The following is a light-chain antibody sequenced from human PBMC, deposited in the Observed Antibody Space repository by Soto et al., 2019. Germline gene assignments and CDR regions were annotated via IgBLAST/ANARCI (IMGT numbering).Light chain of an antibody. CDR2: GVT. CDR3: FSHRSGNSHV. Sequence: QSALTQPASVSGSPGQSIPISCTGTSSDIGSYNFVSWYQQYPGKAPKLMIYGVTNRPSGVSDRFSGSKTGNTASLTISGLQAEDEAAYYCFSHRSGNSHVFGTGTKRTVL. CDR1: SSDIGSYNF. V-gene: IGLV2-14*01. J-gene: IGLJ1*01.